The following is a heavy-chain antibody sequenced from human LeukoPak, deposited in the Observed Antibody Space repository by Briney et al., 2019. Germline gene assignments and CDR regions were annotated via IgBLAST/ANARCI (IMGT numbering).Heavy chain of an antibody. CDR2: IDPNSGGT. V-gene: IGHV1-2*02. Sequence: ASVKVSCKASGYKFTDYYMHWVRQAPGQGLEWMGWIDPNSGGTNYAKKFQGRGTMTRDTSISTAYMELRRLRSDDTAVYYCARDPSRIVVVPAAIDYWGQGTLVTVSS. CDR1: GYKFTDYY. CDR3: ARDPSRIVVVPAAIDY. D-gene: IGHD2-2*01. J-gene: IGHJ4*02.